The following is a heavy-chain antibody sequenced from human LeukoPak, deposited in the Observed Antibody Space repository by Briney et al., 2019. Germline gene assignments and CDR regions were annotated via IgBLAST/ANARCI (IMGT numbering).Heavy chain of an antibody. CDR2: IKQDGSEK. Sequence: PGGSLRLSCAASGFTFSSYWMSWVRQAPGKGLEWVANIKQDGSEKYYVDSVKGRFTISRDNAKNSLYLQMNSLRAEDTAVYYCARETGIPGYSSGLDYWGQGTLVTVSS. CDR1: GFTFSSYW. CDR3: ARETGIPGYSSGLDY. V-gene: IGHV3-7*03. J-gene: IGHJ4*02. D-gene: IGHD6-19*01.